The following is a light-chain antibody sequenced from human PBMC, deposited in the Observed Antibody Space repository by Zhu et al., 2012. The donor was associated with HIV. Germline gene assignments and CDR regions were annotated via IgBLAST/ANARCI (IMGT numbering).Light chain of an antibody. CDR3: QQLHTYPLT. J-gene: IGKJ5*01. Sequence: DIQLTQSPSFLSASVGDRVTITCRASQGIDTYLAWYQQKPGKAPKILSYDASTLQSEVPSRFSVSGSGTQFTLTISSLRPEDFATYYCQQLHTYPLTFGQGTRLEIK. CDR2: DAS. V-gene: IGKV1-9*01. CDR1: QGIDTY.